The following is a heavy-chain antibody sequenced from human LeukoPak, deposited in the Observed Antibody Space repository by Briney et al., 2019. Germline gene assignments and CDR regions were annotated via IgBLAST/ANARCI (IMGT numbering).Heavy chain of an antibody. CDR2: IRYDGSNK. J-gene: IGHJ4*02. CDR3: ARGDQVSPRIDY. V-gene: IGHV3-30*02. CDR1: GFTFSSYS. D-gene: IGHD5-24*01. Sequence: GGSLRLSCAAAGFTFSSYSMNWVRQAPGKGLEWVAFIRYDGSNKYYADSVKGRFTISRDNAKNSLYLQMNSLRAEDTAVYYCARGDQVSPRIDYWGQGTLVTVSS.